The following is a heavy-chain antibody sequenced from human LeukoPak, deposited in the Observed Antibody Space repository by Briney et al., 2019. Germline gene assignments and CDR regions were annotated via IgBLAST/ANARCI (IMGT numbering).Heavy chain of an antibody. CDR3: AKDGYYYGSGSYGWADY. J-gene: IGHJ4*02. V-gene: IGHV3-21*01. D-gene: IGHD3-10*01. Sequence: GGSLRLSCAASGFTFSGYDMNWVRQAPGKGLEWVSSISGSSSYIYYADSVKGRFTISRDNSKNTLYLQMNSLRAEDTAMYYCAKDGYYYGSGSYGWADYWGQGTLVTVSS. CDR2: ISGSSSYI. CDR1: GFTFSGYD.